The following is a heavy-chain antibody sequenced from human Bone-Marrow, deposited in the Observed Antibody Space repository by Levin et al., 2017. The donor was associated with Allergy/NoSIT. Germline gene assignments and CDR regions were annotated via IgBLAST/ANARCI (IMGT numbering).Heavy chain of an antibody. CDR3: ARDPGLALAGTAYFDL. Sequence: PGGSLRLSCEASEFNFRNFAMHWVRQAPGRGLEWVAVIGYDGSKTYYSDSVKGRFTISRDNSNNTLLLQMNSLKSEDTAVYYCARDPGLALAGTAYFDLWGRGALVTVSS. CDR1: EFNFRNFA. J-gene: IGHJ2*01. D-gene: IGHD6-19*01. CDR2: IGYDGSKT. V-gene: IGHV3-33*08.